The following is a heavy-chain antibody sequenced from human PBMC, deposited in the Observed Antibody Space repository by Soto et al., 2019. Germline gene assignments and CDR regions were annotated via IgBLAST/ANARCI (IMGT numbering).Heavy chain of an antibody. CDR1: GFTFSSYS. Sequence: GGSLRLSCAASGFTFSSYSMNWVRQAPGKGLEWVSSISSSSSYIYYADSVKGRSTISRDNAKNSLYLQMNSLRAEDTAVYYCARYSRDGYNYVDYWGQGTLVTVSS. CDR3: ARYSRDGYNYVDY. V-gene: IGHV3-21*01. J-gene: IGHJ4*02. D-gene: IGHD1-26*01. CDR2: ISSSSSYI.